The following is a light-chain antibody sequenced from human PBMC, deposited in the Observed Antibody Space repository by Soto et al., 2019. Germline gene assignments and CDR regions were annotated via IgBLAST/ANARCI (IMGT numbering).Light chain of an antibody. CDR3: TSYTGDDFTFV. CDR1: SSDIGTYDY. J-gene: IGLJ1*01. Sequence: QSVLTQPPFASGSLGQSVTISCTGTSSDIGTYDYVSWYQQHPGRALKLIIFEVSKRPSGVPDRFSGSKSGNTASLIVSGLQPDDEAEYHCTSYTGDDFTFVFGTGTKVTVL. CDR2: EVS. V-gene: IGLV2-8*01.